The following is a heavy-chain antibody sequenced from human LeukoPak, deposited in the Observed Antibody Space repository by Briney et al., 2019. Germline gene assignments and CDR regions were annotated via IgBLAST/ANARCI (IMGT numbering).Heavy chain of an antibody. D-gene: IGHD4/OR15-4a*01. CDR1: GFTFSSYG. Sequence: GGFLRLSFTAPGFTFSSYGMHWVRQSPGKGLNYVSAISSNGDSTYYANSVRGRFTISRDNSKNTLYLRMGSLRAEDTAVYYCASSYGSNKNPFDYWGQGTLVTVSS. V-gene: IGHV3-64*01. CDR2: ISSNGDST. J-gene: IGHJ4*02. CDR3: ASSYGSNKNPFDY.